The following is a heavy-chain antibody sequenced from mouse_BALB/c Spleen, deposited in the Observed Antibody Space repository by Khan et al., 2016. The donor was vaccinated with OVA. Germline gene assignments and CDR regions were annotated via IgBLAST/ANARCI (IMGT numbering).Heavy chain of an antibody. CDR3: ARSNANYWFAY. CDR2: INTYTGEP. J-gene: IGHJ3*01. V-gene: IGHV9-3-1*01. CDR1: GYTFTNYG. D-gene: IGHD2-1*01. Sequence: QIQLVQSGPELKKPGETVKISCKASGYTFTNYGMNWVKQAPGKGLKWMGWINTYTGEPTYADDFKGRFAFSLETSASTAYLQINNLKNEDTATXFCARSNANYWFAYWGQGTLVTVSA.